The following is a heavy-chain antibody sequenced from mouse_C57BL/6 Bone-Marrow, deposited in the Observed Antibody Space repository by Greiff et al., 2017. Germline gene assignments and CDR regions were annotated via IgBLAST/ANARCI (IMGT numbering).Heavy chain of an antibody. CDR2: IYPRSGNT. CDR1: GYTFTSYG. CDR3: ARERTMVTTGGHYFDY. J-gene: IGHJ2*01. Sequence: VKLVESGAELARPGASVKLSCKASGYTFTSYGISWVKQRPGQGLEWIGEIYPRSGNTYYNGKFKGKATLPADKSSSTAYMELRSLTSEDSAVYFCARERTMVTTGGHYFDYWGQGTTLTVSS. V-gene: IGHV1-81*01. D-gene: IGHD2-2*01.